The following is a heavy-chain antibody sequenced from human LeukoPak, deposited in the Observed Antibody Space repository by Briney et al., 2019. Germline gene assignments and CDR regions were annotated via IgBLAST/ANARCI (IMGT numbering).Heavy chain of an antibody. CDR1: GFTFSIFW. V-gene: IGHV3-48*01. Sequence: SGGSLRLSCAASGFTFSIFWMSWVRQAPGKGLEWVSYISSSSSTIYYADSVKGRFTISRDNAKNSLYLQMNSLRAEDTAVYYCARRSDAFDIWGQGTMVTVSS. CDR3: ARRSDAFDI. CDR2: ISSSSSTI. J-gene: IGHJ3*02.